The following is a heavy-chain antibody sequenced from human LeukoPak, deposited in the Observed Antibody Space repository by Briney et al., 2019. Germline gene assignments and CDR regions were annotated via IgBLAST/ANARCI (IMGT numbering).Heavy chain of an antibody. D-gene: IGHD7-27*01. J-gene: IGHJ3*02. CDR2: IEPKSGGK. CDR1: GYIFTGYY. V-gene: IGHV1-2*04. Sequence: GASVKVSCSASGYIFTGYYIPCVRRAPGHGRGWLGWIEPKSGGKNYAQKCQGWVTMTRDTSISTAYMELSRLRSDDTAVYYCAREARRELRIFKRDAFDIWGQGTMVTVSS. CDR3: AREARRELRIFKRDAFDI.